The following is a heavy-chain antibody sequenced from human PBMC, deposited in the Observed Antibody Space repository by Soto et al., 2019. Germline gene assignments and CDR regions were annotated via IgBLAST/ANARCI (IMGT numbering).Heavy chain of an antibody. CDR1: GSSISTDFY. J-gene: IGHJ5*02. Sequence: SETLSLTCVVPGSSISTDFYWGWIRQAPGNALEWIGCIYHSGSTYYNPSLRSQLTRSVDTSKSRFSLMQRSVTAADTAVYHCARSGRESTTFYNWFDPWGHGSLVTVSS. CDR2: IYHSGST. CDR3: ARSGRESTTFYNWFDP. V-gene: IGHV4-38-2*01. D-gene: IGHD2-2*02.